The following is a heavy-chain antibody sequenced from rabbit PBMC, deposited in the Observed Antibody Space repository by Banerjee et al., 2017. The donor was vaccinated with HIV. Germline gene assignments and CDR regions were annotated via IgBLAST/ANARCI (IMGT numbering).Heavy chain of an antibody. V-gene: IGHV1S45*01. J-gene: IGHJ4*01. CDR1: GFSFSGGVW. Sequence: QEQLEESGGDLVKPGASLTLTCTASGFSFSGGVWVCWVRQAPGKGLEWIACTYTFNGSAYYASWAKGRFTISKTSSTTVTLQMTSLTAADTATYFCARNYADITDFTDTTLGLWGQGTLVTVS. CDR2: TYTFNGSA. D-gene: IGHD8-1*01. CDR3: ARNYADITDFTDTTLGL.